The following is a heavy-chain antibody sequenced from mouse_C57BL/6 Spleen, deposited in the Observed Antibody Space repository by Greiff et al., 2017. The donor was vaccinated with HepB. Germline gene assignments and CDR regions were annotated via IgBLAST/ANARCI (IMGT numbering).Heavy chain of an antibody. J-gene: IGHJ4*01. CDR2: ISSGSSTI. D-gene: IGHD1-1*01. CDR1: GFTFSDYG. Sequence: EVKVVDSGGGLVKPGGSLKLSCAASGFTFSDYGMHWVRQAPEKGLEWVAYISSGSSTIYYADTVKGRFTISRDNAKNTLFLQMTSLRSEDTAMYYCARSAIYGRNYAMDYWGQGTSVTVSS. CDR3: ARSAIYGRNYAMDY. V-gene: IGHV5-17*01.